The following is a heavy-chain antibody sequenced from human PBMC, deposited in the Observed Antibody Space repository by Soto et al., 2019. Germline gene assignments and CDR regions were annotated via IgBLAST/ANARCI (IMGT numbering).Heavy chain of an antibody. Sequence: QITLKESGPTLVKPTQTLTLTCTYSGFSLSTTGVGVGWIRQPPGKALEWLAIVFWDDDKRYSLSLKNRLTITQDTSKNQVLFTMTNMDPADTATYYCARSLASWVNVFDFWGQGTLVTVSS. CDR1: GFSLSTTGVG. CDR3: ARSLASWVNVFDF. J-gene: IGHJ3*01. V-gene: IGHV2-5*02. CDR2: VFWDDDK.